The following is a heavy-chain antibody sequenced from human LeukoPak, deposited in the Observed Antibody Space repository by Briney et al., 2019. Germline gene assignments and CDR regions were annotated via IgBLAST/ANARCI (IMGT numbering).Heavy chain of an antibody. Sequence: SVKVSCKASGGTFSSYAISWVRQAPGQGLEWMGGIIPIFGTANYAQKFQGRVTMTEDTSTDTAYMELSSLRSEDTAVYYCASAPPTRAYDAFDIWGQGTMVTVSS. CDR3: ASAPPTRAYDAFDI. CDR2: IIPIFGTA. V-gene: IGHV1-69*06. CDR1: GGTFSSYA. J-gene: IGHJ3*02. D-gene: IGHD2-2*01.